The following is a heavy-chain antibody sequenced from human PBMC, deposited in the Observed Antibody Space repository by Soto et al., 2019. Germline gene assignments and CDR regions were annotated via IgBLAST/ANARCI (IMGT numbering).Heavy chain of an antibody. CDR3: ASTFGGWYGAEYFQH. J-gene: IGHJ1*01. Sequence: GASVKVSCKASGYTFTSYGISWVRQAPGQGLEWMGWISAYNGNPNYAQKLQGRVTMTTDTSTSTAYMELRSLRSDDTAVYYCASTFGGWYGAEYFQHWGQGTLVTVSS. CDR1: GYTFTSYG. D-gene: IGHD6-19*01. V-gene: IGHV1-18*01. CDR2: ISAYNGNP.